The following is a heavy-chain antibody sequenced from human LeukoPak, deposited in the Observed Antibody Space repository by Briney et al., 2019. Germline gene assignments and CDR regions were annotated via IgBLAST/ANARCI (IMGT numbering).Heavy chain of an antibody. Sequence: GGSLRLSCVASGFSVETFGLHWVRQAPGKGLEWVTFVRYDGNNKYYADSVKGRFIISRDSSKNTIHLQMNNLRVEDTAVYYCAKVSMWFGGGHFDYWGQGTLVTVSS. CDR1: GFSVETFG. V-gene: IGHV3-30*02. D-gene: IGHD3-16*01. CDR2: VRYDGNNK. CDR3: AKVSMWFGGGHFDY. J-gene: IGHJ4*02.